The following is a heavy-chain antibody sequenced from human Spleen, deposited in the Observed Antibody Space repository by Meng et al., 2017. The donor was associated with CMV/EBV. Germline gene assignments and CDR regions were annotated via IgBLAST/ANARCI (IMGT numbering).Heavy chain of an antibody. CDR3: ARDRDYYDSSGYYSGYFQH. D-gene: IGHD3-22*01. J-gene: IGHJ1*01. CDR1: GGSISISTG. CDR2: IYHSGGT. Sequence: VPRQRSGQGLVKPSGTLSLTCAVSGGSISISTGWSWVRQPPGKGLEWIGEIYHSGGTNYNPSLKSRVTISVDTSKNQFSLKLSSVTAADTAVYYCARDRDYYDSSGYYSGYFQHWGQGTLVTVSS. V-gene: IGHV4-4*02.